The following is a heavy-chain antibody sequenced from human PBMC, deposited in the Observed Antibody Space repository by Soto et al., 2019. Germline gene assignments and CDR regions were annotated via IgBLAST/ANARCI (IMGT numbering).Heavy chain of an antibody. CDR1: GYTFTSYA. D-gene: IGHD1-7*01. Sequence: QVQLVQSGAEVKKPGASVKVSCKASGYTFTSYAMHWVRQAPGQRLEWMGWINAGNGNTKYSQKFQGRVTITRDTSACTVYMGVSSLRSEETAVDYCAGVIIAGGGTHFDYWGQGTLVTVSS. CDR3: AGVIIAGGGTHFDY. V-gene: IGHV1-3*01. CDR2: INAGNGNT. J-gene: IGHJ4*02.